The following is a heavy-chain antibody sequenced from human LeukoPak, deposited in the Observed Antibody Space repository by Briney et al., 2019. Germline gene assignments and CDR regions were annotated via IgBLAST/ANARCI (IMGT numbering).Heavy chain of an antibody. J-gene: IGHJ4*02. D-gene: IGHD3-22*01. CDR2: IIYSGNR. Sequence: ASETLSLPCTLSGRSISGSHYYWAWIRQPPGKGLEWIGMIIYSGNRYYNPSLWSRVTISVDTSTNQFSLNLNSLTAADTAVYYCARGYDYWGQGTLVAVSS. V-gene: IGHV4-39*01. CDR3: ARGYDY. CDR1: GRSISGSHYY.